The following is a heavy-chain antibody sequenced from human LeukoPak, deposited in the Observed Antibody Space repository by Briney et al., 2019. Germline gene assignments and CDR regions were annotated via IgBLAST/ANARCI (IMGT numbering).Heavy chain of an antibody. Sequence: GSLRLSCAASGFTFSSYAMHWVRQAPGKGLEWGAVISYDGSNKYYADSVKGRFTISRDNSKNTLYLQMNSLRAEDTAVYYCAKETVSVVPAAIVYWGQGTLVTVSS. V-gene: IGHV3-30-3*01. CDR2: ISYDGSNK. CDR3: AKETVSVVPAAIVY. CDR1: GFTFSSYA. J-gene: IGHJ4*02. D-gene: IGHD2-2*01.